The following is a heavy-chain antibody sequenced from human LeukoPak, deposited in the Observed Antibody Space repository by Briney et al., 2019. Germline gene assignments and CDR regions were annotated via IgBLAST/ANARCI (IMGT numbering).Heavy chain of an antibody. Sequence: PSETLSLTCTVSGGSISSYYWSWIRQPPGKGLEWIGYIYYSGSTNYNPSLKSRVSISVDTSKNQYSLKLSSVTVADTAVYYCARLVSGVGYFDSWGQGTLVTVSS. CDR2: IYYSGST. D-gene: IGHD6-19*01. CDR1: GGSISSYY. V-gene: IGHV4-59*08. J-gene: IGHJ4*02. CDR3: ARLVSGVGYFDS.